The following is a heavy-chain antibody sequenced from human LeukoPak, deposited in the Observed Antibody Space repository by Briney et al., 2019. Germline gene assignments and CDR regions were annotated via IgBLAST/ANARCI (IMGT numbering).Heavy chain of an antibody. CDR3: VKPDYGDNAFYYYYGMDV. CDR1: GFTFSSYA. V-gene: IGHV3-64D*06. Sequence: GGSLRISCSASGFTFSSYAMHWVRQAPGKGLEYVSAISSNGGSTYYADSVKGRFTISRDNSKNTLYLQMSSLRAEDTAVYYCVKPDYGDNAFYYYYGMDVWGKGTTVTVSS. CDR2: ISSNGGST. J-gene: IGHJ6*04. D-gene: IGHD4-17*01.